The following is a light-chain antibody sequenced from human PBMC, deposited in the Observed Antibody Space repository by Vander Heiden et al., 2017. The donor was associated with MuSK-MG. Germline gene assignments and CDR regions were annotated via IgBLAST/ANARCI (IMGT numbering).Light chain of an antibody. CDR2: GAS. CDR3: QQENNWPGT. Sequence: IVITQSPVTRSVSPGERATLACRASQSVSSNLAWYQQKRGQAPRLLIYGASTRATGIPARFSGSGSGTEFTLTISSLQSEDFAVYYCQQENNWPGTFGQGTKVEIK. V-gene: IGKV3-15*01. J-gene: IGKJ1*01. CDR1: QSVSSN.